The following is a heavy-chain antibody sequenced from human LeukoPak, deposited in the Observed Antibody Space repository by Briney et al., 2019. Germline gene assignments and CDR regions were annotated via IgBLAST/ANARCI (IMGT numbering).Heavy chain of an antibody. D-gene: IGHD1-1*01. J-gene: IGHJ4*02. CDR2: ISAYNGNT. Sequence: ASVKVSCKASGYTFTSYGFSWVRQAPGQGLEWMGWISAYNGNTNYAQKLQGRVCMTTDKSTSTAYMELRSLRSDDTAVYYCARDTDDEGFDYWGQGTLVTVSS. V-gene: IGHV1-18*01. CDR3: ARDTDDEGFDY. CDR1: GYTFTSYG.